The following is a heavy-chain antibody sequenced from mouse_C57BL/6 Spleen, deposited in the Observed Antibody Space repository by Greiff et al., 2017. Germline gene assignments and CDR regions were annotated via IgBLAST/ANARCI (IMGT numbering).Heavy chain of an antibody. CDR2: INPSTGGT. Sequence: EVQGVESGPELVKPGASVKISCKASGYSFTGYYMNWVKQSPEKSLEWIGEINPSTGGTTYNQKFKAKATLTVDKSSSTAYMQLKSLTSEDSAVYYCARDQAWFAYWGQGTLVTVSA. CDR1: GYSFTGYY. J-gene: IGHJ3*01. V-gene: IGHV1-42*01. CDR3: ARDQAWFAY.